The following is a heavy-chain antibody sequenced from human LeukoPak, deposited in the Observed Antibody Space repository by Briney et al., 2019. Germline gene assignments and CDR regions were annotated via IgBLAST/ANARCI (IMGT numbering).Heavy chain of an antibody. J-gene: IGHJ4*02. D-gene: IGHD4-17*01. CDR1: GFTFNKWW. Sequence: GGSLRLSCDASGFTFNKWWMHWVRQAPGEGPVWVSYVNNDGSSATYADSVRGRFTISRDNAKNTVYLEMNSLRAEDSAVYYCARGGDGAVDYWGQGTLVTVSS. CDR3: ARGGDGAVDY. V-gene: IGHV3-74*03. CDR2: VNNDGSSA.